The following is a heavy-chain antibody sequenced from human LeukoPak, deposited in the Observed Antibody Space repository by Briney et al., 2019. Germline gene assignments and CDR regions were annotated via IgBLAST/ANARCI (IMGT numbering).Heavy chain of an antibody. J-gene: IGHJ6*03. CDR2: ISSSGTTI. Sequence: PGGSLRLSCVVSGFSFSTYSLNWIRQAPGKGLEWVSYISSSGTTIYYADSVKGRCTISRDNAKNSLYLQMNSLRAEDTAVYYCARVSKHSDIVVVPAAMGGNVRRYYYYMDVWGKGTTVTVSS. D-gene: IGHD2-2*01. V-gene: IGHV3-48*04. CDR3: ARVSKHSDIVVVPAAMGGNVRRYYYYMDV. CDR1: GFSFSTYS.